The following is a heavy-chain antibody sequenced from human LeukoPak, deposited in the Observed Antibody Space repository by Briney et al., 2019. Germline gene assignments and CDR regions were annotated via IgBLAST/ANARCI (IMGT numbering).Heavy chain of an antibody. V-gene: IGHV4-38-2*01. CDR1: GYSISSGYY. CDR2: IYHSGST. Sequence: SETLSLTCAVSGYSISSGYYWGWIRQPPGKGLEWIGIIYHSGSTYYNPSLKSRVTISVDTSKNQFSLKLSSVTAADTAVYYCARAPPRGYSYGSSALDYWGQGTLVTVSS. CDR3: ARAPPRGYSYGSSALDY. D-gene: IGHD5-18*01. J-gene: IGHJ4*02.